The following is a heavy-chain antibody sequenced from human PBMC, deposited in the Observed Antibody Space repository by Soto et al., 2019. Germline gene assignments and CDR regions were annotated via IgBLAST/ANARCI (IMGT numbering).Heavy chain of an antibody. J-gene: IGHJ5*02. D-gene: IGHD3-22*01. Sequence: QITLKESGPPLVKPTQTLTLTCTFSGFSLSTSGVGVGWIRQPPGKALEWLALIYWDDDKRYSPSLKSRLTXTXXTSKNQVVLTMTNMDPVDTATYYCAHRQSVNRFDPWGQGTLVTVSS. CDR1: GFSLSTSGVG. CDR2: IYWDDDK. V-gene: IGHV2-5*02. CDR3: AHRQSVNRFDP.